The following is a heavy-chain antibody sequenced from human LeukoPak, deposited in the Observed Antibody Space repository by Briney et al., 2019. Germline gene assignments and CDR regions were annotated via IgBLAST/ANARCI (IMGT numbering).Heavy chain of an antibody. Sequence: GGSLRLSCGASGFTFSNYGMSWVRQAPGKGLEWVSAISGSSGTTYYADSVKGRFTISKDTSKNQVVLTMTNLDPVDTATYYCARIRLVSAGYNFDYWGQGTLVTVSS. V-gene: IGHV3-23*01. D-gene: IGHD2-2*01. CDR1: GFTFSNYG. CDR2: ISGSSGTT. J-gene: IGHJ4*02. CDR3: ARIRLVSAGYNFDY.